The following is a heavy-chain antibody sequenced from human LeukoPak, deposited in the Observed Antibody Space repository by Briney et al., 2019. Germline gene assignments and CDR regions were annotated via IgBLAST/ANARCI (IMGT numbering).Heavy chain of an antibody. D-gene: IGHD1-26*01. V-gene: IGHV3-30*02. CDR2: IRYDGSNK. CDR1: GFTFSSYG. CDR3: AKSKVGAGGLFDY. J-gene: IGHJ4*02. Sequence: GGSLRLSCAASGFTFSSYGMHWVRQAPGKGLEGVAFIRYDGSNKCYADSVKGRFTISRDNSKNTLYLQMNSLRAEDTAVYYCAKSKVGAGGLFDYWGQGTLVTVSS.